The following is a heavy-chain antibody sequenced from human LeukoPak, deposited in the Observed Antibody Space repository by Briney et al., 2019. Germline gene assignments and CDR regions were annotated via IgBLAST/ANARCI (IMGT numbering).Heavy chain of an antibody. CDR3: AKDWGYGSGTYYPH. D-gene: IGHD3-10*01. Sequence: PGGPLRLSCAASGFTFSSNSMNWVRQAPGKGLEWVSVITNSGGSTYYADSVKGRFTISRDNSKNMLYLQMNSLRAEDTAVYYCAKDWGYGSGTYYPHWGQGTLVTVSS. CDR1: GFTFSSNS. V-gene: IGHV3-23*01. CDR2: ITNSGGST. J-gene: IGHJ4*02.